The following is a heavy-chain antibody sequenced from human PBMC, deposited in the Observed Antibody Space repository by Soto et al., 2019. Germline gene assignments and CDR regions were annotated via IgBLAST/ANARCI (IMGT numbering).Heavy chain of an antibody. D-gene: IGHD6-19*01. J-gene: IGHJ5*02. CDR1: GGSISSSSYY. V-gene: IGHV4-39*01. Sequence: SETLSLTCTVSGGSISSSSYYWGWIRQPPGKGLEWIGSIYYSGSTYYNTSLKSRVTISVDTSKNQYSLKLRSMTAADTAVYYCARRNRSYSSGWINWFDPWGQGALVTVSS. CDR2: IYYSGST. CDR3: ARRNRSYSSGWINWFDP.